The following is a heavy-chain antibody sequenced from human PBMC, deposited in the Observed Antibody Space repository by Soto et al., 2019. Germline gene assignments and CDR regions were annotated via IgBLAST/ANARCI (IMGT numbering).Heavy chain of an antibody. D-gene: IGHD1-26*01. CDR2: ISSSSSYI. V-gene: IGHV3-21*04. CDR1: GFTFSSYS. CDR3: ASSYSLVEYYYYGMDV. J-gene: IGHJ6*02. Sequence: GGSLRLSCAASGFTFSSYSMNWVRQAPGKGLEWVSSISSSSSYIYYADSVKGRFTISRDNAKNSLYLQMNSLRAEDTAVYYCASSYSLVEYYYYGMDVWGQGTTVTVSS.